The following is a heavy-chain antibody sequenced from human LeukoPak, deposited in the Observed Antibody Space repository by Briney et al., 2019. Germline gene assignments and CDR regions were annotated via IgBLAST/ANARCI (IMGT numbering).Heavy chain of an antibody. Sequence: GGSLRLSCAASGFTFSSYAMSWVRQAPGKGLEWVANIKQDGSEKYYVDSVKGRFTISRDNAKNSLYLQMNSLRAEDTAVYYCARAEDIVVVVAAMVDYWGQGTLVTVSS. CDR1: GFTFSSYA. J-gene: IGHJ4*02. V-gene: IGHV3-7*01. CDR3: ARAEDIVVVVAAMVDY. D-gene: IGHD2-15*01. CDR2: IKQDGSEK.